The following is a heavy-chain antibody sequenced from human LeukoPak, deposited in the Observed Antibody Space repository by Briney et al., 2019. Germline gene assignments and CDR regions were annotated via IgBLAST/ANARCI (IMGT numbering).Heavy chain of an antibody. CDR1: GFTVSSNY. CDR2: IYNGGST. CDR3: ARVSSSGWYPIYYYYYGMDV. V-gene: IGHV3-66*01. Sequence: GGSLRLSCAASGFTVSSNYMSWVRQAPGKGLDWVSVIYNGGSTYYADSVKGRFTISRDNSKNTLYLQMNSLRAEDTAVYYCARVSSSGWYPIYYYYYGMDVWGQGTTVTVSS. D-gene: IGHD6-19*01. J-gene: IGHJ6*02.